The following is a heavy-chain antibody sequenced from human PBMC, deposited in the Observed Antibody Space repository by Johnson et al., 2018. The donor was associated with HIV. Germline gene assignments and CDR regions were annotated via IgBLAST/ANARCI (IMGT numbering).Heavy chain of an antibody. J-gene: IGHJ3*02. D-gene: IGHD1-1*01. V-gene: IGHV3-23*04. CDR1: GFTFSSYA. CDR3: AKGLGTGDGFDI. Sequence: EVQLVESGGGLVQPGGSLRLSCAASGFTFSSYAMSWVRQAPGKGLEWVSAISGSGGTTYYADSVTGRFSNSRDNSKNTLYLQMDSLRAEDTALYYCAKGLGTGDGFDIWGQGTLVTVSS. CDR2: ISGSGGTT.